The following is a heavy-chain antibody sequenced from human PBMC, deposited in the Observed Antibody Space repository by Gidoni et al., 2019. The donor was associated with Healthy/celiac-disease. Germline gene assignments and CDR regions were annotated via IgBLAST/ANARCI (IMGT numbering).Heavy chain of an antibody. J-gene: IGHJ6*02. CDR1: GFTFSSYE. D-gene: IGHD6-6*01. V-gene: IGHV3-48*03. CDR3: AKRGGIAARPILYYYYYGMDV. CDR2: ISSSGSTI. Sequence: EVQLVESGGGLVQPGGSLRLSCAASGFTFSSYEMNWVRQAPGKGLELVSYISSSGSTIYYADSVKGRFTISRDNAKNSLYLQMNSLRAEDTAVYYCAKRGGIAARPILYYYYYGMDVWGQGTTVTVSS.